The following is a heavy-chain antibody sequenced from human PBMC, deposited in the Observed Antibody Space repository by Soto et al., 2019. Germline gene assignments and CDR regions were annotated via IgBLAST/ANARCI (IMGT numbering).Heavy chain of an antibody. V-gene: IGHV4-4*02. J-gene: IGHJ6*03. Sequence: PSETLSLTCAVSGGSISSSNWWSWVRQPPGKGLEWIGEIYHSGSTNYNPSLKSRVTISVDKSKNQFSLKLSSVTAADTAVYYCAKGSSGDYTTYYYYYYMDVWGKGTTVNVSS. CDR1: GGSISSSNW. D-gene: IGHD4-17*01. CDR2: IYHSGST. CDR3: AKGSSGDYTTYYYYYYMDV.